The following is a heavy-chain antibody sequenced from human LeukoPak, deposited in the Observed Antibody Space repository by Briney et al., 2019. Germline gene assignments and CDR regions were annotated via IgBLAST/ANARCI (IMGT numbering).Heavy chain of an antibody. J-gene: IGHJ3*02. V-gene: IGHV1-18*01. CDR1: GYTFTSYG. D-gene: IGHD3-22*01. Sequence: ASVKVSCKASGYTFTSYGISWARQAPGQGLEWMGWISAYNGNTNYAQKLQGRVTMTTDTSTSTAYMELRSLRSDDTAVYYCARVTMIVVITSTFDAFDIWGQGTMVTVSS. CDR2: ISAYNGNT. CDR3: ARVTMIVVITSTFDAFDI.